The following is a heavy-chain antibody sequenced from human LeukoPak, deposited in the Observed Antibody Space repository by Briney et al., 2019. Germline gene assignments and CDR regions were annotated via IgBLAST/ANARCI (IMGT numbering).Heavy chain of an antibody. D-gene: IGHD6-6*01. CDR1: GGSISSGGYS. CDR3: ARALREQYSSSSGAYYFDY. Sequence: SETLSLTCAVSGGSISSGGYSWSWIRQPPGKGLEWIGYIYHSGSTYYNPSLKSRVTISVDRSKNQFSLKLSSVTAADTAVYYCARALREQYSSSSGAYYFDYWGQGTLVTVSS. V-gene: IGHV4-30-2*01. CDR2: IYHSGST. J-gene: IGHJ4*02.